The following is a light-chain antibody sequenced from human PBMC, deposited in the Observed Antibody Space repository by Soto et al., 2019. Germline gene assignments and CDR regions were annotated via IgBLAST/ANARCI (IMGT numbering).Light chain of an antibody. CDR3: KQRSTGRT. Sequence: EIVLTQSPATLSLSPGERATLSCRASQSVSSYLAWYQQKPGQAPRLLIYDASNRATGIPARFSGSGSGTDFTLTISSLEPEDFAVYYCKQRSTGRTFGQGTKVDIK. J-gene: IGKJ1*01. CDR1: QSVSSY. CDR2: DAS. V-gene: IGKV3-11*01.